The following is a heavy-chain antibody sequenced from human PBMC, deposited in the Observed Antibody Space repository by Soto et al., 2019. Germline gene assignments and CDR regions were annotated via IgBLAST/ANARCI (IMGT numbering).Heavy chain of an antibody. CDR2: IYYSGST. J-gene: IGHJ3*02. V-gene: IGHV4-31*03. D-gene: IGHD3-3*01. CDR1: GGSISSGGYY. CDR3: ARGGAYYDFWSGYFRDDVGHAFDI. Sequence: QVQLQESGPGLVKPSQTLSLTCTVSGGSISSGGYYWSWIRQHPGKGLEWIGYIYYSGSTYYNPSLKSRVTISVDTSKNQFSLKLSSVTAADTAVYYCARGGAYYDFWSGYFRDDVGHAFDIWGQGTMVTVSS.